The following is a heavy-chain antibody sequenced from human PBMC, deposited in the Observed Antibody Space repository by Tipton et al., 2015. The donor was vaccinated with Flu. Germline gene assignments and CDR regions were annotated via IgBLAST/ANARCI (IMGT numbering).Heavy chain of an antibody. D-gene: IGHD2/OR15-2a*01. Sequence: TLSLTCTVSGGSMNNDYWSWIRQPPGKGLEYIGYIHYSGSTKSNPSLKRRVTISLDTSKNQFSLKLSSVTAADTAVYYCAREFSGWFDPWGQGTLVTVSS. CDR3: AREFSGWFDP. CDR1: GGSMNNDY. CDR2: IHYSGST. V-gene: IGHV4-59*12. J-gene: IGHJ5*02.